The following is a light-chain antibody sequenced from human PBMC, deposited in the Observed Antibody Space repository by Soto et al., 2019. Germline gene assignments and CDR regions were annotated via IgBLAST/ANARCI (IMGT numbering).Light chain of an antibody. V-gene: IGKV3-20*01. CDR2: GAS. J-gene: IGKJ1*01. CDR3: QQSYRSPPT. Sequence: EIVLTQSPGTLSLSPGERATLSCRASQSVSSSYLAWYQQKPGQAPRLLIYGASSRATGIPDRFSGSGSGTDFTLTISRLEPEDFATYYCQQSYRSPPTFGQGTKVDIK. CDR1: QSVSSSY.